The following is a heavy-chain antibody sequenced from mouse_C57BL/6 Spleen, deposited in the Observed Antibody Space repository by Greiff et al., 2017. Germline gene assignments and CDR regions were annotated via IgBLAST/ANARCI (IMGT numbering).Heavy chain of an antibody. CDR1: GYAFTNYL. Sequence: VQLQESGAELVRPGTSVKVSCKASGYAFTNYLIEWVKQRPGQGLEWIGVINPGSGGTNYNEKFKGKATLTADKSSSTAYMQLSSLTSEDSAVYFCARNRLTGTSYFDYWGQGTTLTVSS. J-gene: IGHJ2*01. CDR2: INPGSGGT. V-gene: IGHV1-54*01. CDR3: ARNRLTGTSYFDY. D-gene: IGHD4-1*01.